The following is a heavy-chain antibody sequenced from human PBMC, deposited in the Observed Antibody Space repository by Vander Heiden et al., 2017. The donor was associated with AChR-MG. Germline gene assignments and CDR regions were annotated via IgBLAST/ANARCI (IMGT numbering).Heavy chain of an antibody. CDR1: GFTFRSYG. Sequence: QVQLVESGGGVVQPGRSLRLSWAAAGFTFRSYGMHWVRQAPGKGLEWVAVIWYDGSNKYYADSVKGRFTISRDNSKNTLYLQMNSLRAEDTAVYYCARDREPGIAAAGRDHGYWGQGTLVTVSS. D-gene: IGHD6-13*01. J-gene: IGHJ4*02. CDR2: IWYDGSNK. V-gene: IGHV3-33*01. CDR3: ARDREPGIAAAGRDHGY.